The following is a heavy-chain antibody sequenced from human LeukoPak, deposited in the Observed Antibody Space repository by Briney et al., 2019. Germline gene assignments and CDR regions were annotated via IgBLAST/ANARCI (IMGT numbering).Heavy chain of an antibody. D-gene: IGHD3-22*01. CDR3: ARVKYYYDSSGSGHDAFDV. J-gene: IGHJ3*01. Sequence: SETLSLTCAVYGGSFSGYYWSWIRQPPGKGLEWIGEINHSGSTNYNPSLKSRVTISVDTSKNQFSLKLSSVTAADTAVYYCARVKYYYDSSGSGHDAFDVWGQGTMATVSS. CDR1: GGSFSGYY. CDR2: INHSGST. V-gene: IGHV4-34*01.